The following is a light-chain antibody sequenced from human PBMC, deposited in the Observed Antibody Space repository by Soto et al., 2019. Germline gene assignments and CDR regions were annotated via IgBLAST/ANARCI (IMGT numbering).Light chain of an antibody. CDR2: DAS. V-gene: IGKV3-11*01. Sequence: IAWTQAPAPLSLSQGVRAGLSCRASQSVSINVAWYHQKPRQAPRLLIYDASTRAPGFPARFSGSGSGTEFTLTIRSLEPDDFATYYCEQDISCWTLGHGTNVDI. CDR1: QSVSIN. J-gene: IGKJ1*01. CDR3: EQDISCWT.